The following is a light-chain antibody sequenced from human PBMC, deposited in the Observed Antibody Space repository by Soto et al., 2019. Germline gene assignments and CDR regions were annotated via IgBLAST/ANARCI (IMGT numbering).Light chain of an antibody. CDR2: AS. Sequence: EIVLTQSPGTLSLSPGERATLSCRASQSVSDMYLAWDQQKPGQAPRLLIYASNRATGIPDRFSGSGSGTDFTLTISRVEREGFAVYYWQHYGTSGLFGPGTKVDIK. CDR3: QHYGTSGL. V-gene: IGKV3-20*01. CDR1: QSVSDMY. J-gene: IGKJ3*01.